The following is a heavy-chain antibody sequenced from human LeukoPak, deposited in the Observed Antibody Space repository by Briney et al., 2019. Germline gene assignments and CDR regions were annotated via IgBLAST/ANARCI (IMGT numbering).Heavy chain of an antibody. CDR2: INPNSGGA. CDR3: ARGPGIAAAGTQGL. D-gene: IGHD6-13*01. Sequence: ASVKVSCKASGYTFTEYYMHWVRQAPGQGLEWMGWINPNSGGANYAENFQGRVTMTRDTSISTAYMELSRLRSDDTAVYYCARGPGIAAAGTQGLWGQGTLVTVSS. V-gene: IGHV1-2*02. CDR1: GYTFTEYY. J-gene: IGHJ4*02.